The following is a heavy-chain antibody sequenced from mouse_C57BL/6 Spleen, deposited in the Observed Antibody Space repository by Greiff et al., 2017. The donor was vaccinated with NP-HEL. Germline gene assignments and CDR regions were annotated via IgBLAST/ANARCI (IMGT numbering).Heavy chain of an antibody. Sequence: DVKLVESGGGLVKPGGSLKLSCAASGFTFSDYGMHWVRQAPEKGLEWVAYISSGSSTIYYADTVKGRFTISRDNAKNTLFLQMTSLRSEDTAMYYCARARLTGYAMDYWGQGTSVTVSS. V-gene: IGHV5-17*01. CDR3: ARARLTGYAMDY. CDR2: ISSGSSTI. CDR1: GFTFSDYG. D-gene: IGHD4-1*01. J-gene: IGHJ4*01.